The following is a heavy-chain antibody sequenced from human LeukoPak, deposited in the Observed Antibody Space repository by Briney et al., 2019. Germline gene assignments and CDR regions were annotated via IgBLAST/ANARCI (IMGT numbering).Heavy chain of an antibody. CDR2: IYYSGST. CDR1: GGSISSSSYY. CDR3: ARVPKLTTVVTLGQLVWFDP. D-gene: IGHD4-23*01. Sequence: SETLSLTCTVSGGSISSSSYYWGWIRQPPGKGLEWIGSIYYSGSTYYNPSLKSRVTISVDTSKNQFSLNLSSLTAADTAVYYCARVPKLTTVVTLGQLVWFDPWGQGTLVTVSS. J-gene: IGHJ5*02. V-gene: IGHV4-39*01.